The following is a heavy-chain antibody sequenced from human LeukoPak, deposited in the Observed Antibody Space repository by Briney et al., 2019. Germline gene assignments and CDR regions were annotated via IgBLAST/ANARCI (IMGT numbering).Heavy chain of an antibody. V-gene: IGHV1-2*02. CDR3: ARDPGGYSPYYYYMDV. CDR2: INPNSGGT. CDR1: GYTFTDYY. Sequence: GASVKVSCKASGYTFTDYYIHWVRQAPGQGLEWMGWINPNSGGTNYAQKFQGRVTMTRATSISTAYMELSRLRSDDTAVYYCARDPGGYSPYYYYMDVWGKGTTVTVSS. D-gene: IGHD2-15*01. J-gene: IGHJ6*03.